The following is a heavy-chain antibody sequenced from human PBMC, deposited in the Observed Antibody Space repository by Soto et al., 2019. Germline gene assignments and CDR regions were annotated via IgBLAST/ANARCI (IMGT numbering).Heavy chain of an antibody. J-gene: IGHJ4*02. D-gene: IGHD5-18*01. CDR2: INPNSGGT. CDR3: ARDRGSTAMVPYY. CDR1: GYTFTGYY. Sequence: ASVKVSCKASGYTFTGYYMHWVRQAPGQGLEWMGWINPNSGGTNYAQKFQGRVTMTRDTSISTAYMELSRLRSDDTAVYYCARDRGSTAMVPYYWGQGTLVTVSS. V-gene: IGHV1-2*02.